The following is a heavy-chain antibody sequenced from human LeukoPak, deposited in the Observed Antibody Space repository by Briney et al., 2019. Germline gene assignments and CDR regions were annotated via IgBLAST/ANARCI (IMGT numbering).Heavy chain of an antibody. CDR3: ARGITNFDY. CDR1: GFTFSTYW. D-gene: IGHD2-2*01. V-gene: IGHV3-74*01. Sequence: PGGSLRLSCAASGFTFSTYWMQWVRQAPREGLVLVSRINTDGSTTTYADSVKGRFTISRDNAKNTLYLQMTGLRAEDPAVYYCARGITNFDYWGQGILVTVSS. J-gene: IGHJ4*02. CDR2: INTDGSTT.